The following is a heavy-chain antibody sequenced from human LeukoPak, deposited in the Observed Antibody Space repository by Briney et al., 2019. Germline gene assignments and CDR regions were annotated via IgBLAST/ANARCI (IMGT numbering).Heavy chain of an antibody. J-gene: IGHJ5*02. CDR3: ARTTDQYRENWFDP. V-gene: IGHV1-18*01. Sequence: ASVKVSCKASGYTFTSYGISWVRQAPGQGLEWMGRISAYNGNTNYAQKLQGRVTMTTDTSTSTAYMELRSLRSDDTAVYYCARTTDQYRENWFDPWGQGTLVTVSS. D-gene: IGHD5-12*01. CDR2: ISAYNGNT. CDR1: GYTFTSYG.